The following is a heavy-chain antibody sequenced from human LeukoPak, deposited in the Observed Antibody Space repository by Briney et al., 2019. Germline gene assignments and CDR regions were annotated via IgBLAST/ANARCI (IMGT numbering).Heavy chain of an antibody. D-gene: IGHD3-22*01. Sequence: GGSLRLSCAASGFTFSSYAMSWVRQAPGKGLEWVSAISGSGGSTYYADSVKGRFTISRDNSKNTLYLQMNSLRAEDTAVYYCAKPCYYDSSGFHFDYWGQGTLVTVSS. CDR1: GFTFSSYA. CDR2: ISGSGGST. J-gene: IGHJ4*02. V-gene: IGHV3-23*01. CDR3: AKPCYYDSSGFHFDY.